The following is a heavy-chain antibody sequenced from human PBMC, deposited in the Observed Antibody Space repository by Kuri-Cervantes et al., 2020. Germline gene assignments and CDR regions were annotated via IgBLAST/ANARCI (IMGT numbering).Heavy chain of an antibody. Sequence: SETLSLTCTVSGGSTSSSSYYWSWIRKPPGKGLEWIGDIYYSGTTNYNPSLESRITMSIDTSKNQFSLRLSSVSAADTAVFFCARRAYCSNGICVPSSGRFDCWGQGTLVTVSS. CDR1: GGSTSSSSYY. V-gene: IGHV4-61*01. CDR2: IYYSGTT. CDR3: ARRAYCSNGICVPSSGRFDC. D-gene: IGHD2-8*01. J-gene: IGHJ4*02.